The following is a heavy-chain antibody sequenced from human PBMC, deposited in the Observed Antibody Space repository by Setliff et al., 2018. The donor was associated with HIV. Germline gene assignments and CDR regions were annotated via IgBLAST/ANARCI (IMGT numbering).Heavy chain of an antibody. Sequence: GGSLRLSCAGSGFTFSSYEMNWVRQAPGKGLEWVSYIGRSGSSIYYADSVKGRFTISRDNAKNSLYLQMNSLRAEDTAVYYCASGYSSGGYGGYWGQGTLVTVSS. D-gene: IGHD6-19*01. V-gene: IGHV3-48*03. CDR3: ASGYSSGGYGGY. J-gene: IGHJ4*02. CDR2: IGRSGSSI. CDR1: GFTFSSYE.